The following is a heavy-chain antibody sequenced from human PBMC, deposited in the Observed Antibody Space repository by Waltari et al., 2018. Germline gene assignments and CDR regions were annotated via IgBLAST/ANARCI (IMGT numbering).Heavy chain of an antibody. CDR1: GYTFTGYY. J-gene: IGHJ4*02. CDR2: INPNSGGT. CDR3: AKTYCSGGSCYDY. D-gene: IGHD2-15*01. Sequence: QVQLVQSGAEVKKPGASVKVSCKASGYTFTGYYMHWVRQAPGQGLEWMGGINPNSGGTNYAQKFQGRVTMTRDTSISTAYMELSRLRSDDTALYYCAKTYCSGGSCYDYWGQGTLVTVSS. V-gene: IGHV1-2*02.